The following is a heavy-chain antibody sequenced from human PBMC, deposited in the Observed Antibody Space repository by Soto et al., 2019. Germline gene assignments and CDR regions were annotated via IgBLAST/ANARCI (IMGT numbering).Heavy chain of an antibody. CDR3: ALGGLFYSGTSGHPLGF. D-gene: IGHD2-15*01. CDR2: INAGNGNT. J-gene: IGHJ4*02. CDR1: GYTFTDYA. Sequence: ASVKVSCKASGYTFTDYAIQWVRQAPGQRLEWMGWINAGNGNTKYSQKFQDRVTISRDTSASTAYMELTSLRAEDTALYYCALGGLFYSGTSGHPLGFWGQGALVTVSS. V-gene: IGHV1-3*01.